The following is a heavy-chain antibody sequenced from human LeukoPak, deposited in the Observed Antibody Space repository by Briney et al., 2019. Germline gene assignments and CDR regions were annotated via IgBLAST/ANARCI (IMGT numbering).Heavy chain of an antibody. CDR1: GYAFTRHY. J-gene: IGHJ4*02. D-gene: IGHD6-19*01. V-gene: IGHV1-46*01. Sequence: VASVKVSCKASGYAFTRHYMHWVRQAPGQGLEWMGLINPSGSSTIYAQKFQGRVTMTRDMSTSTAYMELSSLRSEDTAVYYCATDRIGYSSGWLFDYWGQGTLVTVSS. CDR2: INPSGSST. CDR3: ATDRIGYSSGWLFDY.